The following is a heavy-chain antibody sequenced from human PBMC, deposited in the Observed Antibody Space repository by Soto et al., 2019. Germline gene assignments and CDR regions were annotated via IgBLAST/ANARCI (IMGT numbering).Heavy chain of an antibody. D-gene: IGHD2-21*02. J-gene: IGHJ3*02. CDR1: GGSISSYY. CDR2: IYYSGST. V-gene: IGHV4-59*01. CDR3: ARDTPYCGGDCYAFDI. Sequence: SETLSLTCTVSGGSISSYYWSWIRQPPGKGLEWIGYIYYSGSTNYNPSLKSRVTISVDTSKNQFSLKLSSVTAADTAVYYCARDTPYCGGDCYAFDIWGQGTMVTVSS.